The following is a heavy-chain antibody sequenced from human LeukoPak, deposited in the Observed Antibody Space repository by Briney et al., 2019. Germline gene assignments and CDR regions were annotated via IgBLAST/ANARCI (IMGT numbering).Heavy chain of an antibody. J-gene: IGHJ4*02. CDR1: GFTVSSNY. V-gene: IGHV3-23*01. CDR2: ISGSGGST. CDR3: AKPLVGATSFDY. Sequence: GGSLRLSCAASGFTVSSNYMSWVRQAPGKGLEWVSAISGSGGSTYYADSVKGRFTISRDNSKNTLYLQMNSLRAEDTAVYYCAKPLVGATSFDYWGQGTLVTVSS. D-gene: IGHD1-26*01.